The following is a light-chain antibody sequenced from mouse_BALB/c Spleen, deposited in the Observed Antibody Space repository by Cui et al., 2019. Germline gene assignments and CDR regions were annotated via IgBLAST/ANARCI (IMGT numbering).Light chain of an antibody. CDR3: QQSNSWPYT. CDR2: YAS. J-gene: IGKJ2*01. Sequence: DNLLTHSPAMLSVSPVERDSFSCRASQSIGTSIHWYQQRTNGSPRLLIKYASESISGVPSRFSGSGSGTDFTLSISSVESEDIADYYCQQSNSWPYTFGGGTKLEIK. V-gene: IGKV5-48*01. CDR1: QSIGTS.